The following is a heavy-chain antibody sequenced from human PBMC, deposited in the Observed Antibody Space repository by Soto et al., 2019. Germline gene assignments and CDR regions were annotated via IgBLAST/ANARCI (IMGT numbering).Heavy chain of an antibody. J-gene: IGHJ5*02. CDR2: INPNSGGT. CDR3: AREEKGSSWDNWFDP. D-gene: IGHD6-13*01. CDR1: GYTFTGYY. Sequence: ASVKVSCKAAGYTFTGYYMHWGRQAPGQGLEWMGWINPNSGGTNYAQKFQGWVTMTRDTSISTAYMELSRLRSDDTAVYYCAREEKGSSWDNWFDPWGQGTLVTVS. V-gene: IGHV1-2*04.